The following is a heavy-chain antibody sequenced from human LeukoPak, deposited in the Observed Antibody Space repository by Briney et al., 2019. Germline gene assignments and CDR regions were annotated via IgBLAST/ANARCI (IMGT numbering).Heavy chain of an antibody. Sequence: GGPLTLSCAPSGFTLSSYWKSWVRQAPGERREGVANIKQDGSDKYYVDPVQGRFTISRDNAKNAVYLQMSSLRAEDTAVYCCARDSARRYYFDSWREGTLVTVSS. V-gene: IGHV3-7*01. CDR2: IKQDGSDK. J-gene: IGHJ4*02. CDR3: ARDSARRYYFDS. CDR1: GFTLSSYW.